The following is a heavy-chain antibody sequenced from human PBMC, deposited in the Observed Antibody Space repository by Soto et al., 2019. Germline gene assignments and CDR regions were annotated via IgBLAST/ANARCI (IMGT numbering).Heavy chain of an antibody. CDR2: IYYSGNT. CDR3: ARDRLMATAMGYYYYYGMDV. CDR1: GGSIRSGGYY. V-gene: IGHV4-31*03. D-gene: IGHD5-18*01. Sequence: SETLSLTCTVSGGSIRSGGYYWSWVRQNPRKGLEWIGNIYYSGNTYYNPSLKSRLTISVDTSKNQFSLNLSSVTAADTAVYYCARDRLMATAMGYYYYYGMDVWGQGTTVTVSS. J-gene: IGHJ6*02.